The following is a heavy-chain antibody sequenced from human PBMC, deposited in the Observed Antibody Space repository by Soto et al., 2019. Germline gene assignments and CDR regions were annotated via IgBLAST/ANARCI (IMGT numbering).Heavy chain of an antibody. CDR3: ASPPDPIVVVPAAMWVDYYYGMDV. V-gene: IGHV1-69*13. CDR2: IIPIFGTA. CDR1: GGTFSSYA. Sequence: ASVKVSCKASGGTFSSYAISWVRQAPGQGLEWMGGIIPIFGTANYAQKFQGRVTITADESTSTAYMELSSLRSEDTAVYYCASPPDPIVVVPAAMWVDYYYGMDVWGQGTTVTVSS. J-gene: IGHJ6*02. D-gene: IGHD2-2*01.